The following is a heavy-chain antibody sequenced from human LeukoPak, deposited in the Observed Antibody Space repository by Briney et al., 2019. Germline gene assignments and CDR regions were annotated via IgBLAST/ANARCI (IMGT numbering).Heavy chain of an antibody. J-gene: IGHJ4*02. CDR3: AKDSLSGSYPDY. Sequence: GGSLRLSCVASGFIFNNYAMSWVRQAPGRGLEWVSLISDGGDSTYYADSVKGRFTISRDNSKNTMYLQMNSLRAEDTAIYYCAKDSLSGSYPDYWGQGTLVTVSS. CDR2: ISDGGDST. V-gene: IGHV3-23*01. D-gene: IGHD1-26*01. CDR1: GFIFNNYA.